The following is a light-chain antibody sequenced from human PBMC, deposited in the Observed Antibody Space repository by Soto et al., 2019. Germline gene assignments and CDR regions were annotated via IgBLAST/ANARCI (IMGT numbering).Light chain of an antibody. V-gene: IGLV2-14*01. CDR2: EVS. J-gene: IGLJ1*01. CDR3: TSYTSISTRV. CDR1: SSDVGGYNY. Sequence: QSVLTQSASVSGSPGQSITISCTGTSSDVGGYNYVSWYQQHPGKAPKLMIYEVSNRPSGVSNRFSGSKSGNTASLTISGLQAEDEAAYYCTSYTSISTRVFGTGTKVTVL.